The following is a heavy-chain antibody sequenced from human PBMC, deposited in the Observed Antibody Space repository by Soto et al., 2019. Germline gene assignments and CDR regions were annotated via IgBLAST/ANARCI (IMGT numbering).Heavy chain of an antibody. CDR1: GFTFSDHY. J-gene: IGHJ4*01. V-gene: IGHV3-72*01. Sequence: EAHLVESGGGLVQPGGSLILSRAASGFTFSDHYMDCFRQSPGQGLAGAGRIRNKANRYTTQYAAFVKGRFTISRDDSKNSLYLQMNSLKSEDSAVYYWTRDDPLAPGTLDYFCQGTLITVST. CDR3: TRDDPLAPGTLDY. CDR2: IRNKANRYTT. D-gene: IGHD6-13*01.